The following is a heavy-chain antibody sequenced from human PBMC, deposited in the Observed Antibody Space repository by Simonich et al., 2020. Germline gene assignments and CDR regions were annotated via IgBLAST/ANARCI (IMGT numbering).Heavy chain of an antibody. CDR3: ASRGWSGYYDY. J-gene: IGHJ4*02. Sequence: QVQLQESGPGLGKPSETLSLTCTVSGSSISSYYWSWIRQPPGKGLEWIGYIYYSGSTNYNPPLKRRVTISVDTSKNQFSLKPSSVTAADTAVYYCASRGWSGYYDYWGQGTLVTVSS. CDR1: GSSISSYY. V-gene: IGHV4-59*08. CDR2: IYYSGST. D-gene: IGHD3-3*01.